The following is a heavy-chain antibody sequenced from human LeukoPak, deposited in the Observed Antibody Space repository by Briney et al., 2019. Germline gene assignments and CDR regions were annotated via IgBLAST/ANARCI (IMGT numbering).Heavy chain of an antibody. CDR2: IYSGGST. V-gene: IGHV3-66*01. J-gene: IGHJ6*02. CDR3: ARAPIAAAGTAYYYYGMDV. Sequence: GGSLRLSCAASGFTVSSNYMSWVRQAPGKGLEWVSVIYSGGSTYYADSVKGRFTISRDNSKNTLYLQMNSLRAEDTAVYYCARAPIAAAGTAYYYYGMDVWGQGTTVTVSS. CDR1: GFTVSSNY. D-gene: IGHD6-13*01.